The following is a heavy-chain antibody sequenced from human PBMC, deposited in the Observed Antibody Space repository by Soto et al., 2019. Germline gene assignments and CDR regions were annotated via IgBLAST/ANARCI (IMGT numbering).Heavy chain of an antibody. Sequence: SATLSLTCAVYSWSFSGYYWSWIRQPPGKGLEWIGEINHSGSTNYNPSLKSRVTISVDTSKNQFSLKLSSVTAADTAVYYCASRKRDYYYYYGMDVWGQGTTVT. V-gene: IGHV4-34*01. CDR3: ASRKRDYYYYYGMDV. CDR1: SWSFSGYY. CDR2: INHSGST. J-gene: IGHJ6*02. D-gene: IGHD1-1*01.